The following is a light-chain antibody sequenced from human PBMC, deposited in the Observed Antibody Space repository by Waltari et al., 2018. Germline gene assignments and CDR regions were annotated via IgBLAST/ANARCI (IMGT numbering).Light chain of an antibody. CDR3: QYRSNGPPIT. Sequence: EIVLTQSPATLSLSPGERATLTCRASQNIGVYLGCYQQMCGQAPSLLIYHSSTRAIGIPVRFSGSGSGTDFPLTISSLEPEDFAVSYCQYRSNGPPITFGQGTRLEIK. V-gene: IGKV3-11*01. J-gene: IGKJ5*01. CDR2: HSS. CDR1: QNIGVY.